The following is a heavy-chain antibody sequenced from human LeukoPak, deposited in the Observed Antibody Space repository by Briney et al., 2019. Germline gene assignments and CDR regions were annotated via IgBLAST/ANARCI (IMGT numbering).Heavy chain of an antibody. CDR1: GFTFSSYG. CDR3: ARDSGVGACLFCAFDL. D-gene: IGHD1-26*01. CDR2: ISGSGGST. J-gene: IGHJ3*01. Sequence: GGSLRLSCAASGFTFSSYGMSWVRQAPGKGLEWVSAISGSGGSTYYADSVKGRFTISRDNAKNSLYLQMNSLRAEDTAVYYCARDSGVGACLFCAFDLWGQGTMVTVSS. V-gene: IGHV3-23*01.